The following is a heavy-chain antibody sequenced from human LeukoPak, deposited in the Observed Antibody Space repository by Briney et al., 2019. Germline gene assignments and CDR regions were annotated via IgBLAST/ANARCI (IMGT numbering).Heavy chain of an antibody. CDR1: RYTFTSYS. J-gene: IGHJ5*02. CDR3: ARGHGSGYTNWFDP. Sequence: ASVKVSCKAPRYTFTSYSMHWVRQAPGQGLEWMGIINPSGNSASYAQKFQGRVTMTRDMSASTVYMELSSLRFEDTAVYYCARGHGSGYTNWFDPWGQGTLVTVSS. CDR2: INPSGNSA. V-gene: IGHV1-46*01. D-gene: IGHD3-10*01.